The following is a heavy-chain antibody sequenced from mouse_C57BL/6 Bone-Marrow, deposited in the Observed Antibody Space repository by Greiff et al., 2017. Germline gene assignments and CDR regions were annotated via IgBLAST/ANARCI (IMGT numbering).Heavy chain of an antibody. CDR3: ARGPTAVYFDY. V-gene: IGHV5-4*03. CDR2: ISDGGSYT. D-gene: IGHD1-2*01. CDR1: GFTFSSYA. J-gene: IGHJ2*01. Sequence: EVKVEESGGGLVKPGGSLKLSCAASGFTFSSYAMSWVRQTPEKRLEWVATISDGGSYTYYPDNVKGRFTISRDNAKNNLYLQMSHLKSEDTAMYYCARGPTAVYFDYWGQGTTLTVSS.